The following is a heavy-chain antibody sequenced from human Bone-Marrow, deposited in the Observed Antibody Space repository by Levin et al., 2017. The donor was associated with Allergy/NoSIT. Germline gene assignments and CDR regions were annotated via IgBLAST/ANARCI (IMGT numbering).Heavy chain of an antibody. CDR3: VKEDLVAVAGSWDY. J-gene: IGHJ4*02. V-gene: IGHV3-30*18. D-gene: IGHD6-19*01. CDR1: GFTFRSYG. CDR2: VSYDGSNK. Sequence: LSLTCAASGFTFRSYGMHWVRQAPGKGLEWVAVVSYDGSNKYYADSVKGRFTISRDNSKDTLYLQMNSLRAEDTAVYYCVKEDLVAVAGSWDYWGQGTLVTVSS.